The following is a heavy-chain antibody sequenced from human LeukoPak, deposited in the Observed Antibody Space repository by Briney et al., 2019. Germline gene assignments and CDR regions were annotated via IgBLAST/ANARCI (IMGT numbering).Heavy chain of an antibody. Sequence: GGSLRLSCAASGFTFSSYEMNWVRQAPGKGLEWVSYISSSGSTIYYADSVKGRFTISRDNAKNSLYLQMNSLRAEDTAVYYCARGIAVPWFDPWGLGTLVTVSS. CDR2: ISSSGSTI. J-gene: IGHJ5*02. D-gene: IGHD6-19*01. CDR1: GFTFSSYE. CDR3: ARGIAVPWFDP. V-gene: IGHV3-48*03.